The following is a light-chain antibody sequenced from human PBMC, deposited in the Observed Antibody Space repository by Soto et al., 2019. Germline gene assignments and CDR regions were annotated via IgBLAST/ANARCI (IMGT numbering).Light chain of an antibody. J-gene: IGKJ1*01. V-gene: IGKV3-20*01. CDR3: QQYGSSPWT. CDR2: GAS. Sequence: EIVLTQSPGTLSLSPGERATLSCRASQSVSSSYLAWYQQKPGQAPRLLICGASSRATGIPDRFSGSGSGTDFTLTISRLEPEDFAVYYCQQYGSSPWTFDQGTKVEIK. CDR1: QSVSSSY.